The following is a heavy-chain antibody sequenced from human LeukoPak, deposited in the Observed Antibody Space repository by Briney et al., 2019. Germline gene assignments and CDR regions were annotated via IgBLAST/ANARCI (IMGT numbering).Heavy chain of an antibody. Sequence: GGSLRLSYAASGFTFSSYGMHWVRQAPGKGLEWVAVIWYDGSNKYYADSVKGRFTISRDNSKNTLYLQMNSLRAEDTAVYYCAKDFLRDDYGNWFDPWGQGTQVTVSS. J-gene: IGHJ5*02. CDR3: AKDFLRDDYGNWFDP. D-gene: IGHD4/OR15-4a*01. V-gene: IGHV3-33*06. CDR1: GFTFSSYG. CDR2: IWYDGSNK.